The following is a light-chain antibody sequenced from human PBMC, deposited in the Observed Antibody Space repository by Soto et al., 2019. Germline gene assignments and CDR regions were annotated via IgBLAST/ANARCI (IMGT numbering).Light chain of an antibody. J-gene: IGLJ1*01. Sequence: QSVLTQPPSVSGAPGQTVTISCTGSSSTIGATSDVHWYQQLPGTAPKLLIYTNINRPSGVPDRFSGSKSGTSASLAITGLQSEDEADYYCQSHANSLGYVFGSGTKLTVL. CDR1: SSTIGATSD. V-gene: IGLV1-40*01. CDR2: TNI. CDR3: QSHANSLGYV.